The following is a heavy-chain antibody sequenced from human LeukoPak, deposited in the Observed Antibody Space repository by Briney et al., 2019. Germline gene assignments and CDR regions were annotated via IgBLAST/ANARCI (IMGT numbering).Heavy chain of an antibody. J-gene: IGHJ4*02. Sequence: ASVKVSCKASGYTFTSYGISWVRQAPGQGLEWMGWISAYNGNTNYAQKLQGRVTMTTDTSTSTAYMELRSLRSDDTAVYYCARDENFWSGYYTKPFDYWGQGTLVTVSS. CDR2: ISAYNGNT. CDR1: GYTFTSYG. D-gene: IGHD3-3*01. V-gene: IGHV1-18*01. CDR3: ARDENFWSGYYTKPFDY.